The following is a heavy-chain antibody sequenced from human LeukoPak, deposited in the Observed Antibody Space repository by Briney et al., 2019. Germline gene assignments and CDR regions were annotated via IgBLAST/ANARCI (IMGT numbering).Heavy chain of an antibody. CDR1: GFTFSDYY. Sequence: PGGSLRLSCAASGFTFSDYYMSWIRQAPGKGLEWVSYISSDSDYTNYADSVKGRFTISRDNAKNSLYLQMNSLRADDTAVYYCARDIGIAVAVDYWGQGTLVTVSS. V-gene: IGHV3-11*05. D-gene: IGHD6-19*01. CDR2: ISSDSDYT. CDR3: ARDIGIAVAVDY. J-gene: IGHJ4*02.